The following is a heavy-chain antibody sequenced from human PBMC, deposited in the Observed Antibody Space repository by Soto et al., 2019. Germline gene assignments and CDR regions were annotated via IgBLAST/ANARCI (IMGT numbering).Heavy chain of an antibody. CDR1: GFTFSSYG. V-gene: IGHV3-30*18. Sequence: PGGSLRLSCAASGFTFSSYGMHWVRQAPGKGLEWVAVISYDGSNKYYADSVKGRFTISRDNSKNTLYLQMNSLRAEDTAVYYCAKEFDSSGYLGYWGQGPLVTVSS. CDR3: AKEFDSSGYLGY. D-gene: IGHD3-22*01. J-gene: IGHJ4*02. CDR2: ISYDGSNK.